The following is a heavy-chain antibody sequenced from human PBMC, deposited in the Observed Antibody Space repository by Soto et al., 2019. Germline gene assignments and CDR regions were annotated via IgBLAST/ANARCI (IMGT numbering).Heavy chain of an antibody. CDR3: ARTGYDGYNFYYYYGIDV. CDR2: IYYSGST. CDR1: GGSISSYY. Sequence: PWETLSLTCTVSGGSISSYYWSWIRQPPGKGLEWIGYIYYSGSTNYNPSLKSRVTISVDTSKNQFSLKLSSVTAADTAVYYCARTGYDGYNFYYYYGIDVSGPGTTVTVSS. J-gene: IGHJ6*02. V-gene: IGHV4-59*01. D-gene: IGHD5-18*01.